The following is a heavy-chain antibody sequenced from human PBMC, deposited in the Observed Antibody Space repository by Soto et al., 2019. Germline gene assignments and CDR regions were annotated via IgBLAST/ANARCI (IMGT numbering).Heavy chain of an antibody. D-gene: IGHD4-17*01. V-gene: IGHV4-59*01. CDR3: ASPYSGDYGGGYYYYCMDV. J-gene: IGHJ6*03. Sequence: SETLSLTYTVSGGSIISYYGCWIGQPPGKGLEWIGYIYYSGSTNYNPTLKSRVTIPVDTSTNQFSLKLSSVTAADTAVYYCASPYSGDYGGGYYYYCMDVSGKGTTVTVSS. CDR2: IYYSGST. CDR1: GGSIISYY.